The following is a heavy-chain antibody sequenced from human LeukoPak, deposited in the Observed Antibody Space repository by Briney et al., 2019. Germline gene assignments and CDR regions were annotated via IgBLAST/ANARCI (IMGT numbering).Heavy chain of an antibody. J-gene: IGHJ6*02. Sequence: SETLSLTCTVSGGSISSYYWSWIRQPAGKRLEWIGRIYTSGSTNYNPSLKSRVTMSVDTSKNQFSLKLSSVTAADTAVYYCARVVGSSWYSAYYYYYGMDVWGQGTTVTVSS. CDR2: IYTSGST. V-gene: IGHV4-4*07. CDR1: GGSISSYY. CDR3: ARVVGSSWYSAYYYYYGMDV. D-gene: IGHD6-13*01.